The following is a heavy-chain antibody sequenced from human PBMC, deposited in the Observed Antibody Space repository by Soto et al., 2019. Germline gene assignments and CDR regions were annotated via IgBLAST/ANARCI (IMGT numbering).Heavy chain of an antibody. D-gene: IGHD3-22*01. J-gene: IGHJ4*02. CDR1: GFTFSIYA. V-gene: IGHV3-64D*06. Sequence: PGGSLSLSCSASGFTFSIYAMHWVRQAPGKGLEYVSSISTNGGSTDYADSVKGRFTISRDNSKNTVYLQMSSLRVEDTAVYYCVKGEYYYDSSGYYPFDYWGQGTLVTVSS. CDR2: ISTNGGST. CDR3: VKGEYYYDSSGYYPFDY.